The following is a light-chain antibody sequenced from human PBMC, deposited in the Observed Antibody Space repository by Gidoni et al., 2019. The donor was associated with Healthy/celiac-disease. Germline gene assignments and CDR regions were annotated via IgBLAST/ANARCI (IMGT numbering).Light chain of an antibody. CDR1: QSVSSD. CDR2: AAS. J-gene: IGKJ1*01. V-gene: IGKV3-11*01. CDR3: QQRSNWPSWT. Sequence: IVLTQSSATLSLSPGERATLSCRASQSVSSDLAWYQQKPGQAPSLLIYAASNRAPGIPTRCSGSGSGTDCTLTSSSQEPEDFAVYYCQQRSNWPSWTFGQGTKVEIK.